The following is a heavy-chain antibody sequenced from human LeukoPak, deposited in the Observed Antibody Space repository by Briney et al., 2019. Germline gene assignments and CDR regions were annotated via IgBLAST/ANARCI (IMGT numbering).Heavy chain of an antibody. CDR1: GYTFTGYY. D-gene: IGHD2-2*02. V-gene: IGHV1-2*02. Sequence: GASVKVSCKASGYTFTGYYMHWVRQAPGQGLEWMGWINPNSGGTNYAQKFQGRVTMTRDTSISTAYMELSRLRSDDTAVYYCARQRSRTSSRLSAAISGWFDPWGQGTLVTVSS. J-gene: IGHJ5*02. CDR2: INPNSGGT. CDR3: ARQRSRTSSRLSAAISGWFDP.